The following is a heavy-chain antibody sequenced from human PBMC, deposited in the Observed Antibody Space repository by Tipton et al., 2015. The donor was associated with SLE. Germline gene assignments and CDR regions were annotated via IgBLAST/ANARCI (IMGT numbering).Heavy chain of an antibody. CDR1: GFTFRTYE. V-gene: IGHV3-48*03. CDR3: ATDSGPPVPHYFDY. J-gene: IGHJ4*02. D-gene: IGHD3-10*01. Sequence: SLRLSCAASGFTFRTYEMNWVRRAPGKGLEWVSYISSTGSTAYYAESVKGRFIISRDNAKNSLYLQMNSLGAEDTAVYYCATDSGPPVPHYFDYWGQGTLVTVSS. CDR2: ISSTGSTA.